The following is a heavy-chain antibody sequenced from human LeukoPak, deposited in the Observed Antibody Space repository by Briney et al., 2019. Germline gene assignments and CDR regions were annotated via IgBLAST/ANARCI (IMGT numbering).Heavy chain of an antibody. Sequence: PGGSLRLSCAASGFTFSSYWMHWVRQAPGTGLVWVSRINSDGSSTSYADSVKGRFTISRDNAKNTLYLQMNSLRAEDTAVYYCARGSDYYYYYMDVWGKGPRSPSP. V-gene: IGHV3-74*01. J-gene: IGHJ6*03. CDR2: INSDGSST. CDR3: ARGSDYYYYYMDV. D-gene: IGHD2-21*01. CDR1: GFTFSSYW.